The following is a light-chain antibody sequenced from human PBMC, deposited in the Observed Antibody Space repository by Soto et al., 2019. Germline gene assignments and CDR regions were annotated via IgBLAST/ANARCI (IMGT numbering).Light chain of an antibody. CDR3: GTWDYSLPTGGV. CDR1: TSNIGNNY. V-gene: IGLV1-51*01. Sequence: QSVLTQPPSVSAAPGQRVTISCSGSTSNIGNNYVSWYQQLPGTAPKLLIYDNNKRPSGIPARFSGSKSGTSATLGITGLQTGDEADYYCGTWDYSLPTGGVFGTGTKVTVL. J-gene: IGLJ1*01. CDR2: DNN.